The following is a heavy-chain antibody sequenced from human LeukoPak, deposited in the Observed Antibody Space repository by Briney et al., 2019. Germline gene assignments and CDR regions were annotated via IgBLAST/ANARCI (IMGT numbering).Heavy chain of an antibody. V-gene: IGHV3-33*08. CDR3: ARDFSSGSYSAEVDY. D-gene: IGHD1-26*01. CDR2: IWYDGSNK. CDR1: GFTFSSYS. J-gene: IGHJ4*02. Sequence: GGSLRLSCAASGFTFSSYSMNWVRQAPGKGLEWVAVIWYDGSNKYYADSVKGRFTISRDNSKNTLYLQMNSLRAEDTAVYYCARDFSSGSYSAEVDYWGQGTLVTVSS.